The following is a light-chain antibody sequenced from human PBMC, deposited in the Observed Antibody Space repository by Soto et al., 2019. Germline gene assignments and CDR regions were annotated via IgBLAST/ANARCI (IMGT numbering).Light chain of an antibody. CDR1: QSLLHSNGYNY. CDR2: LGS. V-gene: IGKV2-28*01. CDR3: MQALQTRLT. Sequence: IVMTQSPLSLPVTPGEPASISCRSSQSLLHSNGYNYLDWYLQKPGQSPQLLIYLGSNRASGVPDRFSGSGSGTEFTLKISRVEAADVGVYYCMQALQTRLTFGGGTKVEIK. J-gene: IGKJ4*01.